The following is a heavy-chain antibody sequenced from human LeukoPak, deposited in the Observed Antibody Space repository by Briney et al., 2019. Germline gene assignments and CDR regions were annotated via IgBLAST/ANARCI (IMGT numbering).Heavy chain of an antibody. CDR2: INHSGST. V-gene: IGHV4-34*01. CDR1: GGSFSGYY. CDR3: ARESWIQLWNDKKVYYMDV. Sequence: SETLTLTCAVYGGSFSGYYWSWIRQPPGKGLEWIGEINHSGSTNYNPSLKSRVTISVDTSKNQFSLKLSSVTAADTAVYYCARESWIQLWNDKKVYYMDVWGKGTTVTVSS. D-gene: IGHD5-18*01. J-gene: IGHJ6*03.